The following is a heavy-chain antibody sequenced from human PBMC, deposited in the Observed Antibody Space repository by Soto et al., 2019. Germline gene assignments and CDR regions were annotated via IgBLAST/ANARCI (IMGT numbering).Heavy chain of an antibody. CDR2: ISGSGGST. D-gene: IGHD3-9*01. CDR1: GFTFSSYA. Sequence: GGSLRLSCAASGFTFSSYAMSWVRQAPGKGLEWVSAISGSGGSTYYADSVKGRFTISRENSKNTLYLQMNSLRAEDTAVYYFAANPCDPTYDILTGFYIGWGQGTLVTVSS. CDR3: AANPCDPTYDILTGFYIG. J-gene: IGHJ4*02. V-gene: IGHV3-23*01.